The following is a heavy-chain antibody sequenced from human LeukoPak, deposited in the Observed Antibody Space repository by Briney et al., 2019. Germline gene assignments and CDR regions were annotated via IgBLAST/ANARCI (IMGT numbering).Heavy chain of an antibody. V-gene: IGHV4-39*07. CDR3: ARDRSGYRLPVLRYFESNWFDP. CDR2: IYYSGST. CDR1: GGSISSSSYY. Sequence: PSETLSLTCTVSGGSISSSSYYWGWIRQPPGKGLEWIGSIYYSGSTYYNPSLKSRVTISVDTSKNQFSLKLSSVTAADTAVYYCARDRSGYRLPVLRYFESNWFDPWGQGTLVTVSS. D-gene: IGHD3-9*01. J-gene: IGHJ5*02.